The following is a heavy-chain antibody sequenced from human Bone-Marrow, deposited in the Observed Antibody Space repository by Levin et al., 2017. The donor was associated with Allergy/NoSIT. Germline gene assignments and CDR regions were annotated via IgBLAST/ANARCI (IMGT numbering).Heavy chain of an antibody. D-gene: IGHD1-14*01. J-gene: IGHJ4*02. CDR1: GFTFSNHP. CDR3: AREGLPGTYDY. CDR2: ISGDGTTT. V-gene: IGHV3-64*01. Sequence: GGSLRLSCAASGFTFSNHPMHWVRQAPGKGLESVSAISGDGTTTYYAHSVKGRFTISRDNLKNTLFLQMDSLRAEDMAMYYCAREGLPGTYDYWGQGTLVTVSS.